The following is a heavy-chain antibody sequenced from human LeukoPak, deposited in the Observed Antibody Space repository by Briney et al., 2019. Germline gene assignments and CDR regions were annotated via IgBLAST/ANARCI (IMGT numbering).Heavy chain of an antibody. CDR3: ASRYVLRFLEWLPDAFDI. CDR2: ISGSGGST. J-gene: IGHJ3*02. CDR1: GFSFSSYA. Sequence: GGSLRLSCAASGFSFSSYAMSWVRQAPGKGLEWVSSISGSGGSTYYADSVKGRFTISRDNSKTTLYLQMNSLRAEDTAVYYCASRYVLRFLEWLPDAFDIWGQGTMVTVSS. V-gene: IGHV3-23*01. D-gene: IGHD3-3*01.